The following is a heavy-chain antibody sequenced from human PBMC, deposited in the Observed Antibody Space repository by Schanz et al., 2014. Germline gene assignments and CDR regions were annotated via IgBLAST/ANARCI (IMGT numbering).Heavy chain of an antibody. CDR2: INPNRGNT. Sequence: QVQLVQSGPEVKKPGASVRVSCKASGYTFSRYDINWVRQATGQGLEWMGWINPNRGNTGYAQKFQGRVTMTSAHSIDPAYMELTSLRSEDTAVYYCARGSYCFDYGGQGPLVTASS. J-gene: IGHJ4*02. CDR3: ARGSYCFDY. CDR1: GYTFSRYD. V-gene: IGHV1-8*01.